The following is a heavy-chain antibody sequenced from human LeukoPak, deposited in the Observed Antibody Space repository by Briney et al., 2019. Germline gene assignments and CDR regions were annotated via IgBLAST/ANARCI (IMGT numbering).Heavy chain of an antibody. Sequence: GGSLRLSCAASGFTFSTYWMGWVRQAPGKGLEWVANIEEYGNEIHYVDSVKGRFTISRDNTKTSLYLQMNSLRAEDTAVYYCAKDLSVVAAIYYWGQGTLVTVSS. V-gene: IGHV3-7*01. CDR2: IEEYGNEI. CDR3: AKDLSVVAAIYY. D-gene: IGHD2-15*01. J-gene: IGHJ4*02. CDR1: GFTFSTYW.